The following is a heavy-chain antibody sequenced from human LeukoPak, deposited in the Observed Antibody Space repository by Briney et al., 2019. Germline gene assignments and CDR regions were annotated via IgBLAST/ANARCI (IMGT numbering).Heavy chain of an antibody. CDR3: ARSLRRCTSTSCSLYYYMDV. CDR2: ISGSGDDA. J-gene: IGHJ6*03. Sequence: GGSLRLSCAASGFSLSSYAMSWVRQAPGKGLEWVASISGSGDDAYIADSVKGRFTISRDNSKKTLLLQMTSLRDGDTAVYYCARSLRRCTSTSCSLYYYMDVWGKGTTVTVSS. CDR1: GFSLSSYA. V-gene: IGHV3-23*01. D-gene: IGHD2-2*01.